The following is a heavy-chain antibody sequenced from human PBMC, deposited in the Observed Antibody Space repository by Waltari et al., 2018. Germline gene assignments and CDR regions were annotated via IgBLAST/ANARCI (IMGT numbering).Heavy chain of an antibody. CDR1: GGSFSGYY. Sequence: QVQLQQWGAGLLKPSETLSLTCAVYGGSFSGYYWSWIRQPPGKGLEWIGEINHSGSTNYNPSLKSRVTRSVDTSKNQFSLKLSSVTAADTAVYYCARDSSGPFDYWGQGTLVTVSS. CDR3: ARDSSGPFDY. CDR2: INHSGST. J-gene: IGHJ4*02. D-gene: IGHD3-22*01. V-gene: IGHV4-34*01.